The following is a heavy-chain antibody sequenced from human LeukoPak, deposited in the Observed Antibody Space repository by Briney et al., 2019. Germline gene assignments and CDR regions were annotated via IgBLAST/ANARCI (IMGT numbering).Heavy chain of an antibody. D-gene: IGHD1-26*01. CDR3: AKRDSGSYYAPFDY. Sequence: GGCLRLSCAASGFTFSSYAMSWVRQAPGKGLEWVSAISGSGGSTYYADSVKGRFTISRDNSKNTLYLQMNSLRAEDTAVYYCAKRDSGSYYAPFDYWGQRTLVTVSS. J-gene: IGHJ4*02. CDR2: ISGSGGST. CDR1: GFTFSSYA. V-gene: IGHV3-23*01.